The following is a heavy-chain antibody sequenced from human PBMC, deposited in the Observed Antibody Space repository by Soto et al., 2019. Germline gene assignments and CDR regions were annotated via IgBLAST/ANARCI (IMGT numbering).Heavy chain of an antibody. D-gene: IGHD3-3*01. CDR2: ISHSGST. V-gene: IGHV4-34*01. CDR1: GGSFSGYY. CDR3: ARGQKGLIFGVVTTYYYYGMDV. Sequence: NPSETLSLTCAVYGGSFSGYYWSWIRQPPGKGLEWIGEISHSGSTNYNPSLKSRATISVDTSKNQFSLKLSSVTAADTAVYYCARGQKGLIFGVVTTYYYYGMDVWGQGTTVTVSS. J-gene: IGHJ6*02.